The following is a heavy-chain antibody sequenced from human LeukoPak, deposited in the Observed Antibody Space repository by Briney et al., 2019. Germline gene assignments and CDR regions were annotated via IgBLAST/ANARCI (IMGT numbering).Heavy chain of an antibody. Sequence: SQTLSLTCTVSGGSISSGSYYWGWIRQPAGKGLEWIGRIYTSGSTNYNPSLKSRVTISVDTSKNQFSLKLSSVTAADTAVYYCARGAWELMGVDAFDIWGQGTMVTVSS. CDR1: GGSISSGSYY. V-gene: IGHV4-61*02. CDR3: ARGAWELMGVDAFDI. D-gene: IGHD1-26*01. J-gene: IGHJ3*02. CDR2: IYTSGST.